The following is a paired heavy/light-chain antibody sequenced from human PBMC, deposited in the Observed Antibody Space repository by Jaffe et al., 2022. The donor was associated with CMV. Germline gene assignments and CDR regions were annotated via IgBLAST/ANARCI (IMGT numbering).Light chain of an antibody. CDR1: QSISSY. CDR3: QQSYSTPPWT. J-gene: IGKJ2*02. Sequence: DIQMTQSPSSLSASVGDRVTITCRASQSISSYLNWYQQKPGKAPKLLIYAASSLQSGVPSRFSGSGSGTDFTLTISSLQPEDFATYYCQQSYSTPPWTFGQGTKLEIK. CDR2: AAS. V-gene: IGKV1-39*01.
Heavy chain of an antibody. CDR3: AGEKGLSGTYFGMDV. V-gene: IGHV3-11*01. Sequence: QVQLVESGGGLVKPGGSLRLSCAASGFTFSDYYMSWIRQAPGKGLEWVSYISSSGSTIYYADSVKGRFTISRDNAKNSLYLQMNSLRAEDTAVYYCAGEKGLSGTYFGMDVWGQGTTVTVSS. J-gene: IGHJ6*02. D-gene: IGHD1-26*01. CDR2: ISSSGSTI. CDR1: GFTFSDYY.